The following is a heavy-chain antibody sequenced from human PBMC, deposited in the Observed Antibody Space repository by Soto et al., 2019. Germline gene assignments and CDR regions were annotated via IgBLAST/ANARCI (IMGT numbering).Heavy chain of an antibody. J-gene: IGHJ6*02. Sequence: ASVKVSCKASGYTFTDYYMHWVRQAPGQGLEWMGWISAYNGNTNYAQKLQGRVTMTTDTSTSTAYMELRSLRSDDTAVYYCARVPYSSGWYGGYYYYGMDVWGQGTTVTVSS. V-gene: IGHV1-18*04. CDR1: GYTFTDYY. CDR2: ISAYNGNT. D-gene: IGHD6-19*01. CDR3: ARVPYSSGWYGGYYYYGMDV.